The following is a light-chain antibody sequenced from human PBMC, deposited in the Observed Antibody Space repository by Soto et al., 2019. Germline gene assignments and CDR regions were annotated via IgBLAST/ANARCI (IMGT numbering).Light chain of an antibody. J-gene: IGKJ5*01. CDR1: QSVNSD. CDR2: DTF. Sequence: EVVMTQSPATLSVSPGERVTLSCRASQSVNSDLAWYQHKPGQAPRLLIYDTFTRATGIPARFSGRGSGTEFTLTISSLHSEDFAVYYCQQYNNWPPITVGQGTRLEIK. CDR3: QQYNNWPPIT. V-gene: IGKV3-15*01.